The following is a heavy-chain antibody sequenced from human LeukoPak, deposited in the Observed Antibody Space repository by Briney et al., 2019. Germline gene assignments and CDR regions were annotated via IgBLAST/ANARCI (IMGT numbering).Heavy chain of an antibody. J-gene: IGHJ5*02. Sequence: PGGSLRLSCAASGFTFSSYAMHWVRQAPGKGLEWVAVISYDGSNKYYADSVKGRFTISRDNSKNTLYLQMNSLRAEDTAVYYCAKVDIVVVPAAHDRFDPWGQGTLVTVSS. D-gene: IGHD2-2*03. V-gene: IGHV3-30-3*01. CDR1: GFTFSSYA. CDR2: ISYDGSNK. CDR3: AKVDIVVVPAAHDRFDP.